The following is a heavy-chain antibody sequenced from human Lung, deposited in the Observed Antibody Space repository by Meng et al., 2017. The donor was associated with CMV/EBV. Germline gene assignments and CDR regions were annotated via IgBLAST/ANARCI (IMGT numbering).Heavy chain of an antibody. J-gene: IGHJ4*02. CDR3: AKMYCGTTSCYIFDF. Sequence: LXXAASGFTFSDFAMSWVRQAPGKGLEWVSVIYSGGRSTSYADSVKGRFTISRDNSKNTLYLQMNRLRADDTAVYYCAKMYCGTTSCYIFDFWGLGXLVTVSS. D-gene: IGHD2-2*02. V-gene: IGHV3-23*03. CDR1: GFTFSDFA. CDR2: IYSGGRST.